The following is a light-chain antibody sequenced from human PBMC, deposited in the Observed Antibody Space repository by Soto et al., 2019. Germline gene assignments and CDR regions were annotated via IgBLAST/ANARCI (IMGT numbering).Light chain of an antibody. V-gene: IGKV3-20*01. Sequence: EIVLTQSPGTLSLSPGERATLSCRASQSVSSSYLAWYQQKPGQAPRLLIYGASSRATGIPDRFSGSGSGTDFTLTISRLEPEDFAVYYCQQYDSSPKTLGRGTKVEIK. CDR1: QSVSSSY. J-gene: IGKJ1*01. CDR2: GAS. CDR3: QQYDSSPKT.